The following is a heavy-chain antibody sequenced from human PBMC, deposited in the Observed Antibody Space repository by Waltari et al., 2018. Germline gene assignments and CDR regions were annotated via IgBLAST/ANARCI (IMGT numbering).Heavy chain of an antibody. CDR3: ARREWFGELLSSIDY. CDR1: CGSTSSSSYY. D-gene: IGHD3-10*01. J-gene: IGHJ4*02. V-gene: IGHV4-39*01. Sequence: QLQLQESGPGLVKPPETLSLTCTVSCGSTSSSSYYWGWFRQPPGKGLEWIGSIYYSGSTYYNPSLKIRVTISVDTSKNQFSLKLSSVTAADTAVYYCARREWFGELLSSIDYWGQGTLVTVSS. CDR2: IYYSGST.